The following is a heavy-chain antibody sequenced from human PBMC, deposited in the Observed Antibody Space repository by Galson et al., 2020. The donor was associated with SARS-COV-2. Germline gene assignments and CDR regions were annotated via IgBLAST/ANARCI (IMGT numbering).Heavy chain of an antibody. CDR3: ASRVQLWQPRDY. D-gene: IGHD3-10*01. J-gene: IGHJ4*02. CDR2: IDSSNSYT. V-gene: IGHV3-11*03. Sequence: KIGESLKISCVASGFTFSDYYMSWIRQAPGKGLEWISNIDSSNSYTNYADSVRGRFSVSRDNGKNSLYLQMNSLRAEDTAVYYCASRVQLWQPRDYWGQGTLVTVSS. CDR1: GFTFSDYY.